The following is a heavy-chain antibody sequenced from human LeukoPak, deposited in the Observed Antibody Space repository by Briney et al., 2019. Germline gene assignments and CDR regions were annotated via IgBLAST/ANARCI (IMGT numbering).Heavy chain of an antibody. Sequence: PSETLSLTCAVYGGSFGGYYWSWIRQPPGKGLEWIGEINHSGSTNYNPSLKSRVTISVDTSKNQFSLKLSSVTAADTAVYYCARGRYSSSWYGGHYFDYWGQGTLVTVSS. CDR2: INHSGST. CDR3: ARGRYSSSWYGGHYFDY. CDR1: GGSFGGYY. V-gene: IGHV4-34*01. D-gene: IGHD6-13*01. J-gene: IGHJ4*02.